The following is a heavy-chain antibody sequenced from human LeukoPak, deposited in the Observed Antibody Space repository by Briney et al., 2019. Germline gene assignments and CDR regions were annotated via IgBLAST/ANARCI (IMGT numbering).Heavy chain of an antibody. J-gene: IGHJ4*02. Sequence: GGSLRLSCAASGFTFSSYAMNWVRQAPGKGPEWVSGISHFGKNTYYADSVKGRFTISRDNSKNTLSLQMNSLRAEDTAVYYCAKEGIGYCSSSNCLRNFDYWGQGTLVTVS. CDR3: AKEGIGYCSSSNCLRNFDY. CDR2: ISHFGKNT. V-gene: IGHV3-23*01. CDR1: GFTFSSYA. D-gene: IGHD2-2*01.